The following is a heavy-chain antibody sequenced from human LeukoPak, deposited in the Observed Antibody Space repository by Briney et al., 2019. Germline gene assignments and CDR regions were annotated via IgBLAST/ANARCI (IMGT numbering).Heavy chain of an antibody. J-gene: IGHJ4*02. Sequence: GGSLRLPCAASGFTFSSYGMHWVRQAPGKGLEWVAFIRYDGSNKYYADSVKGRFTISRDNSKNTLYLQMNSLRAEDTAVYYCAKDQGPYYDSSGPPDYWGQGTLVTVSS. CDR1: GFTFSSYG. V-gene: IGHV3-30*02. CDR2: IRYDGSNK. D-gene: IGHD3-22*01. CDR3: AKDQGPYYDSSGPPDY.